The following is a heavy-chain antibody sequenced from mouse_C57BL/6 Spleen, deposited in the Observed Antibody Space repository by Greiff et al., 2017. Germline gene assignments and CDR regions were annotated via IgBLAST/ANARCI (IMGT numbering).Heavy chain of an antibody. J-gene: IGHJ3*01. CDR2: IDPENGDT. V-gene: IGHV14-4*01. Sequence: EVQLQQSGAELVRPGASVKLSCTASGFNIKDAYMHWVKQRPEQGLEWIGWIDPENGDTEYASQFQGTATITADTSSNTAYLQLSSLTSEDTAVYYCTTEYYGSSGFAYWGQGTLVTVSA. CDR3: TTEYYGSSGFAY. D-gene: IGHD1-1*01. CDR1: GFNIKDAY.